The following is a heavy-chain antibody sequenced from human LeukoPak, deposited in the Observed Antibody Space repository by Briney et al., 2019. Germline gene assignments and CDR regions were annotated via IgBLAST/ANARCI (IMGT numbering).Heavy chain of an antibody. V-gene: IGHV3-74*01. D-gene: IGHD1-1*01. CDR1: GFTFSNYW. Sequence: GGTLRLSCAASGFTFSNYWMHWVRQAPGKGLVWVSRINSDGINTSYADSVKGRFTISRDNAKNTLNLQMNSLRAEDMALYYCAKDRSSLLEDGLLAFDIWGQGTMVTVSS. J-gene: IGHJ3*02. CDR3: AKDRSSLLEDGLLAFDI. CDR2: INSDGINT.